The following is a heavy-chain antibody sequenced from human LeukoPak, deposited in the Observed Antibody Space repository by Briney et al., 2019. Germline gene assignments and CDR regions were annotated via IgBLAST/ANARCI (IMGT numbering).Heavy chain of an antibody. J-gene: IGHJ4*02. Sequence: GGSLRLSCAASEFTVSSNYMNWVRQAPGKGLEWVSYISSSSSYTNHADSVKGRFTISRDNAKNSLYLQMNSLRAEDTVVYYCARDVSVVRGVEFDYWGQGTLVTVSS. D-gene: IGHD3-10*01. CDR3: ARDVSVVRGVEFDY. V-gene: IGHV3-11*06. CDR1: EFTVSSNY. CDR2: ISSSSSYT.